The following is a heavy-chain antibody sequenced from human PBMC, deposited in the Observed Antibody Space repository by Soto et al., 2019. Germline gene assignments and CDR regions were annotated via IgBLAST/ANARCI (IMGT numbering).Heavy chain of an antibody. J-gene: IGHJ4*02. D-gene: IGHD5-18*01. V-gene: IGHV3-33*01. CDR1: GFTFSNHG. CDR3: TRPAMVSCCFES. CDR2: IWYDGSYK. Sequence: QVQLVESGGGVVQPGRSLRLSCEASGFTFSNHGMHWVRQAPGKGLEGVAVIWYDGSYKYYADSVKGRFTISRENSKKTLYLQMNSLRAADPALYYCTRPAMVSCCFESWGQGTLVTVSS.